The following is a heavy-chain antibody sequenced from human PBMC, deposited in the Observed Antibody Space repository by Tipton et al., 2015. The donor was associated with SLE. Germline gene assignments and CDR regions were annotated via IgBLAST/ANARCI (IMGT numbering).Heavy chain of an antibody. J-gene: IGHJ3*02. Sequence: SLRLSCAASGFTFSDYDMSWIRQAPGKGLEWVSYISSSGSTIYYADFVKGRFTISRDNAKNSLYLQMNSLRAEDTALYYCARGPNWGLDDAFDMWGQGTMVTVS. CDR1: GFTFSDYD. D-gene: IGHD7-27*01. CDR3: ARGPNWGLDDAFDM. V-gene: IGHV3-11*01. CDR2: ISSSGSTI.